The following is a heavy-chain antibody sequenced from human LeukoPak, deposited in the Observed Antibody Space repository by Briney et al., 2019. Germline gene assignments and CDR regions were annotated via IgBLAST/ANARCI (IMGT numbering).Heavy chain of an antibody. CDR3: ARDRSRYSSSWYYFDY. CDR2: IKQDGSEK. V-gene: IGHV3-7*01. CDR1: GFTFSSYW. J-gene: IGHJ4*02. Sequence: PGGSLRLSCAASGFTFSSYWMSSVRQAPGKGLEWVANIKQDGSEKYYVDSVKGRFTISRDNAKNSLYLQMNSLRAEDTAVYYCARDRSRYSSSWYYFDYWGQGTLVTVSS. D-gene: IGHD6-13*01.